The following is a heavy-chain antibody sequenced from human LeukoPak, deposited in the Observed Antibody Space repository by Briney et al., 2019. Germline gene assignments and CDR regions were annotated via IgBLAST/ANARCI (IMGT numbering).Heavy chain of an antibody. CDR2: ISGSGGST. CDR1: GFTFSIYA. D-gene: IGHD3-10*01. J-gene: IGHJ5*02. V-gene: IGHV3-23*01. CDR3: ASLGVPGRFDP. Sequence: GGPVRLFCAASGFTFSIYAMSGVRQAPGKGLEWVSAISGSGGSTYYADSVKGRFTISRDNSKNTLYLQMNSLRAEDTAVYYCASLGVPGRFDPWGQGTLVTVSS.